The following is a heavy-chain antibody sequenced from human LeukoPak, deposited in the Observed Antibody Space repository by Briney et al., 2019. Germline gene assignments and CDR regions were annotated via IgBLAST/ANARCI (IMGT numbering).Heavy chain of an antibody. V-gene: IGHV4-59*08. CDR1: GGSISSYY. CDR2: IYYSGST. Sequence: TSETLSLTCTVSGGSISSYYWSWIRRPPGKGLEGIGYIYYSGSTNYNPSLKSRVTISVDTSKNQFSLKLSSVTAADTAVYYCARHMAGYSSSWYVFDYWGQGTLVTVSS. CDR3: ARHMAGYSSSWYVFDY. D-gene: IGHD6-13*01. J-gene: IGHJ4*02.